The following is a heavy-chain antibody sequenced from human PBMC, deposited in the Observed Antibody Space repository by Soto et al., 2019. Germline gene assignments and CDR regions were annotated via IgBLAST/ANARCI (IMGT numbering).Heavy chain of an antibody. CDR3: AKVGHDFWSGLMYYLDY. CDR1: GFTFSSYA. J-gene: IGHJ4*02. V-gene: IGHV3-23*01. Sequence: GGSLRLSCAASGFTFSSYAMSWVRQAPGKGLEWVSAISGSGGSTYYADSVKGRFTISRDNSKNTLYLQMNSLRAEDTAVYYCAKVGHDFWSGLMYYLDYWGQGTLVTVSS. D-gene: IGHD3-3*01. CDR2: ISGSGGST.